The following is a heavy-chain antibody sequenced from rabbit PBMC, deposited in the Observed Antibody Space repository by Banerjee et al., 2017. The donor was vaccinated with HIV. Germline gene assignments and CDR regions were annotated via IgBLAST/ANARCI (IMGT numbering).Heavy chain of an antibody. D-gene: IGHD8-1*01. CDR1: GFSFSNKAV. J-gene: IGHJ3*01. CDR3: ARDSGSSFSSYGMDL. V-gene: IGHV1S45*01. CDR2: IANGDGST. Sequence: QQQLVESGGGLVKPGASLTLTCKASGFSFSNKAVLCWVRQAPGKGLEWIACIANGDGSTYYASWAKGRFTISKTSSTTVTLQMTSLTAADTATYFCARDSGSSFSSYGMDLWGQGTLVTVS.